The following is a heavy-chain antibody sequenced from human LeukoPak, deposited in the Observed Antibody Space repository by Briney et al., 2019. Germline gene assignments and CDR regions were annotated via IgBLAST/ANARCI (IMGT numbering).Heavy chain of an antibody. J-gene: IGHJ5*02. V-gene: IGHV1-2*02. CDR2: INPNSGGT. CDR3: ARVVRFGELLLWFDP. D-gene: IGHD3-10*01. Sequence: ASVKVSCKASGYTFTGYYMHWVRQAPGQGLDWMGWINPNSGGTNYAQKFQGRVTMTRDTSISTAYMELSRLRSDDTAVYYCARVVRFGELLLWFDPWGQGTLVTVSS. CDR1: GYTFTGYY.